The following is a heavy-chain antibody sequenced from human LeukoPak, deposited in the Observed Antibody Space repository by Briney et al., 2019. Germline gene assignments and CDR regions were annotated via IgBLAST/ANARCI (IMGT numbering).Heavy chain of an antibody. Sequence: SETLSLTCTVSGYSIGIGYYWGWIRQPPGKGLQWIGSIYYSGSTYYNPSLKSRITISVDTSKNQFSLKLNSVTAADTAVYYCARAGARYCSGGSCYSGYMDVWGKGTTVTVSS. J-gene: IGHJ6*03. CDR3: ARAGARYCSGGSCYSGYMDV. CDR1: GYSIGIGYY. V-gene: IGHV4-38-2*02. CDR2: IYYSGST. D-gene: IGHD2-15*01.